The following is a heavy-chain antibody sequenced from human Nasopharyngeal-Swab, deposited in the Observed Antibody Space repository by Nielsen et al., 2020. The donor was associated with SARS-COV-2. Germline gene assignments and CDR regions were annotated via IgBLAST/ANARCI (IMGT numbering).Heavy chain of an antibody. CDR1: GFTFTSYP. CDR3: AREVPYSGHDDAFDI. V-gene: IGHV3-21*01. Sequence: GESLKISCAASGFTFTSYPMNWVRQAPGKGLEWVSSISSSGTDISYTDSVKGRFTISRDSAKKSLYLQMNSLGAEDTAVYYCAREVPYSGHDDAFDIWGQGTMVTVSA. J-gene: IGHJ3*02. CDR2: ISSSGTDI. D-gene: IGHD5-12*01.